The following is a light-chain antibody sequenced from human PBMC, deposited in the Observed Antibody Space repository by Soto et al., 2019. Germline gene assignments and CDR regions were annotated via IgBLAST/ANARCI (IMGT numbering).Light chain of an antibody. CDR1: SYNIGSNY. CDR2: RDN. V-gene: IGLV1-47*01. Sequence: QSVLTQSPSASGTPGQRVTISCSGSSYNIGSNYVYWYQQLPGTAPKLLIYRDNQRPSGVPDRFSGPKSGTSASLAISGLRSEDEADYYCAAWDDSLSGYVVFGGGTKLTVL. J-gene: IGLJ2*01. CDR3: AAWDDSLSGYVV.